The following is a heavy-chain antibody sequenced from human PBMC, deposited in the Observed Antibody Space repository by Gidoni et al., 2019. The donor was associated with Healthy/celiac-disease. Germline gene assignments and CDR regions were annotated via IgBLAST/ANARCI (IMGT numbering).Heavy chain of an antibody. CDR2: ISGSGGST. CDR3: AKDSYDFWSGFPDY. CDR1: GFPFSSYA. Sequence: EVQLLESGGGLVQPGGSLRLSCAASGFPFSSYARSWVRQAPGKGLEWVSAISGSGGSTYYADSVKGRFTISRDNSKNTLYLQMNSLRAEDTAVYYCAKDSYDFWSGFPDYWGQGTLVTVSS. J-gene: IGHJ4*02. D-gene: IGHD3-3*01. V-gene: IGHV3-23*01.